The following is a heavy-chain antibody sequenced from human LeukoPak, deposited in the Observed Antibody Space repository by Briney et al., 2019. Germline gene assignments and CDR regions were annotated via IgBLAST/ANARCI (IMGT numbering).Heavy chain of an antibody. CDR2: FDPEDGET. CDR1: GYTLTELS. V-gene: IGHV1-24*01. Sequence: ASVKVSCKVSGYTLTELSMHWVRQAPGKGLEWMGGFDPEDGETIYAQKFQGRVTMTEDTSIDTAYMELSSLRSEDTAVYYCATRRPPTSIVVVPAAIGWFDPWGQGTLVTVSS. CDR3: ATRRPPTSIVVVPAAIGWFDP. J-gene: IGHJ5*02. D-gene: IGHD2-2*02.